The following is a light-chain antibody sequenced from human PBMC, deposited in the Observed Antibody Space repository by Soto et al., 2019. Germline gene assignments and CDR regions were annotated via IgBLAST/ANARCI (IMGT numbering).Light chain of an antibody. J-gene: IGLJ1*01. CDR1: SRDVGGYNY. Sequence: QSGLTQPASVSGAPGQSITISCTGTSRDVGGYNYVSWYQQHPGKAPKLMIYDVSNRPSGVSNRFSGSKSGNTASLTISGLQAEDEADYYCSSYTSSSTLLYVFGTGTKVTVL. V-gene: IGLV2-14*01. CDR3: SSYTSSSTLLYV. CDR2: DVS.